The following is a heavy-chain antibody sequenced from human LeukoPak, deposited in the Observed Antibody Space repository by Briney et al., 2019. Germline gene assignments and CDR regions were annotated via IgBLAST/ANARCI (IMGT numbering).Heavy chain of an antibody. Sequence: GGSLRLSCAASGFTFNSYWMNWVRQAPGKELEWVANIKRDGSEKYYADSVKGRFTISRDNAKNSLDLQMNSLRVEDTAVYYCARLGPASSGWPESFDYWGQGTLVTVSS. V-gene: IGHV3-7*03. CDR1: GFTFNSYW. J-gene: IGHJ4*02. D-gene: IGHD6-19*01. CDR2: IKRDGSEK. CDR3: ARLGPASSGWPESFDY.